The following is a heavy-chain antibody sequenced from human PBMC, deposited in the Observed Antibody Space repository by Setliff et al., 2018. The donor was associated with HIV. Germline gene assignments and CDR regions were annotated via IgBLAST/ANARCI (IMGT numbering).Heavy chain of an antibody. Sequence: SETLSLTCAVYGGSLSGYYWSWIRQPPGRGLEWIGEIHQGGTSNYNPSLKSRVTVSVDTSKNQFSLGLSSVTAADTALYYCARSRIVGVTGYWYYTDVWGNGTTVTVSS. CDR1: GGSLSGYY. CDR2: IHQGGTS. V-gene: IGHV4-34*01. D-gene: IGHD1-26*01. J-gene: IGHJ6*03. CDR3: ARSRIVGVTGYWYYTDV.